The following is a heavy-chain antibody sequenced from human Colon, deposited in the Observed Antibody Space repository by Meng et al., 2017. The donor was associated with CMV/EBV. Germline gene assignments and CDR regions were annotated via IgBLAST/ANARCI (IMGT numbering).Heavy chain of an antibody. J-gene: IGHJ2*01. CDR3: ARALYDSLTGYSRYFDL. D-gene: IGHD3-9*01. CDR2: ISGSSEYI. Sequence: FSLNSDSMFWVRKAPGKGLEWVSGISGSSEYIFYADSLKGRSAISRDNAENSLFLHMSSLRAEDTAVYYCARALYDSLTGYSRYFDLWGRGTLVTVSS. V-gene: IGHV3-21*06. CDR1: FSLNSDS.